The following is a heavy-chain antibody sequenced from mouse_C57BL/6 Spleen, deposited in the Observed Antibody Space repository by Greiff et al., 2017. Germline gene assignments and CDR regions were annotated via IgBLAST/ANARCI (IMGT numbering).Heavy chain of an antibody. J-gene: IGHJ1*03. D-gene: IGHD1-1*01. CDR1: GYTFTTYP. CDR2: FHPYNDDT. V-gene: IGHV1-47*01. CDR3: ARSDYYGSYWYFDV. Sequence: VQLVESGAELVKPGASVKMSCKASGYTFTTYPIEWMKQNHGKSLEWIGNFHPYNDDTKYNEKFKGKATLTVEKSSSTVYLELSRLTSDDSAVYYCARSDYYGSYWYFDVWGTGTTVTVSS.